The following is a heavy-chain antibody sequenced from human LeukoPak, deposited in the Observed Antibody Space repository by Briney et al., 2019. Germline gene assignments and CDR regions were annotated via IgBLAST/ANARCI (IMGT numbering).Heavy chain of an antibody. J-gene: IGHJ4*02. D-gene: IGHD1-26*01. Sequence: ASVKVSCKASGYTFTSYGISWVRQAPGQGLEWMGWISAYNGNTNYAQKLQGRVTMTTDTSTSTAYMELRSLRSDDTAVYYCARDKGNRWELKGPPNFDYWGQGTLVTVSS. CDR1: GYTFTSYG. V-gene: IGHV1-18*01. CDR2: ISAYNGNT. CDR3: ARDKGNRWELKGPPNFDY.